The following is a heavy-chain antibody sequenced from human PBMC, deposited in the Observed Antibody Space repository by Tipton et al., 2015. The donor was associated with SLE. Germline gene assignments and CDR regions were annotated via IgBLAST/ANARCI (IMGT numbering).Heavy chain of an antibody. CDR3: ARGMLTWRGAVLGVDV. Sequence: TLSLTCSVSGTSIRSSYWSWIRQSPGRGLEWLGFIYSRGSYSYNPSLRGRVAISLDTSRNQVSLRLTSVTAADTAVYYCARGMLTWRGAVLGVDVWGQGTTVNVSS. J-gene: IGHJ6*02. CDR1: GTSIRSSY. D-gene: IGHD2-8*01. V-gene: IGHV4-59*08. CDR2: IYSRGSY.